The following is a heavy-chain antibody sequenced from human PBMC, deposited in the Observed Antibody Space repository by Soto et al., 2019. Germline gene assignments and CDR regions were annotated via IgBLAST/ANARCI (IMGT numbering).Heavy chain of an antibody. CDR2: ITYDGSNK. D-gene: IGHD1-1*01. CDR1: GFNFDNYG. CDR3: AGALENPYFYYGLDV. V-gene: IGHV3-30*03. J-gene: IGHJ6*02. Sequence: GGSLRLSCQASGFNFDNYGMHWVRQAPGKGLEWVAVITYDGSNKYYADSVKGRFTISRDNSKNTLSLHLNTLKPEDTATYYCAGALENPYFYYGLDVWRQGTTVTVSS.